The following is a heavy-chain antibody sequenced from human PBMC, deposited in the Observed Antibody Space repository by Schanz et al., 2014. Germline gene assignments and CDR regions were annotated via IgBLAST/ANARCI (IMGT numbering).Heavy chain of an antibody. CDR1: GFTFSSYA. J-gene: IGHJ4*02. V-gene: IGHV3-30*18. CDR3: AKDLPAVAVAPLMTGLYDS. Sequence: VQLLESGGGLVQPGGSLRLSCAASGFTFSSYAMNWVRQAPGKGLEWVAIISLDGSNQYYADSVKGRFTISRDNSKNTLHLQMNSLRAEDTAVYHCAKDLPAVAVAPLMTGLYDSWGQGTLVIVSS. CDR2: ISLDGSNQ. D-gene: IGHD6-19*01.